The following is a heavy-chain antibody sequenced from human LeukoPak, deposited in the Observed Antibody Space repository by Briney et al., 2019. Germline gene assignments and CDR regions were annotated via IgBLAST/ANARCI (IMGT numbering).Heavy chain of an antibody. CDR3: ARDNPYSESLAADDAFDI. CDR2: IKSRTDGGTT. J-gene: IGHJ3*02. CDR1: GFTFSNAW. Sequence: PGGSLRLSCAASGFTFSNAWMNWVRQAPGKGLEWVGRIKSRTDGGTTDYAAPVKGRFTISRDDSKNTLYLQMNSLRAEDTAVYYCARDNPYSESLAADDAFDIWGQGTMVTVSS. D-gene: IGHD1-26*01. V-gene: IGHV3-15*07.